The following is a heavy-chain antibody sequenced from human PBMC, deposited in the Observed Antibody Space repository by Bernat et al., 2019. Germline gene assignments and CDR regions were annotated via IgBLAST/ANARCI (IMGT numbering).Heavy chain of an antibody. CDR3: ARGNYGDCLDY. Sequence: EGGKRGAAGRVSGGASGYTFTSDGISWVRQAPGQGLGWMGWISAYNGNTNYAQKLQGRVTMTTDTSTSTAYMELRSLRSDDTAVYYCARGNYGDCLDYWGQGTLVTVSS. J-gene: IGHJ4*02. D-gene: IGHD4-17*01. V-gene: IGHV1-18*01. CDR2: ISAYNGNT. CDR1: GYTFTSDG.